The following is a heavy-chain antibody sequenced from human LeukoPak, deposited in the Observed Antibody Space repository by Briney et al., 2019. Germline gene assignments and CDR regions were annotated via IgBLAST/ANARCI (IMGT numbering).Heavy chain of an antibody. CDR2: ISYDGSNK. D-gene: IGHD6-19*01. CDR3: AKVTAVAGTNFDY. J-gene: IGHJ4*02. Sequence: GRSLRLSCAASGFTFSSYAMHWVRQAPGKGLEWVAVISYDGSNKYYADSVKGRFTISRDNSKNTLYLQMNSLRAEDTAVYYCAKVTAVAGTNFDYWGQGTLVTVSS. V-gene: IGHV3-30-3*01. CDR1: GFTFSSYA.